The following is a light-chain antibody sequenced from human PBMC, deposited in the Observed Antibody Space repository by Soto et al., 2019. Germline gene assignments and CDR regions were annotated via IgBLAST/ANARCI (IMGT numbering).Light chain of an antibody. CDR1: ASTIGRNY. V-gene: IGLV1-47*01. CDR2: RNS. J-gene: IGLJ1*01. CDR3: AAWDDNLSGLYV. Sequence: QPVLTQSPSASGTPGRRVTISCSGSASTIGRNYVYWYQQLPGTAPKLLIYRNSQRPSGVPDRFSGSKSGTSASLAISGLRSEDEADYYCAAWDDNLSGLYVFGAGTKVTVL.